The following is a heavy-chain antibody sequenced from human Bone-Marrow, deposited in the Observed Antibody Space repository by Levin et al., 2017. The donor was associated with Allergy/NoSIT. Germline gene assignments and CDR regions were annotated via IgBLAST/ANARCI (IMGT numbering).Heavy chain of an antibody. D-gene: IGHD1-7*01. CDR3: AREDNWNYDD. Sequence: GGSLRLSCAASGFTFSRYAMAWVRQAPGQGLEWVSGMSSSGGTTVYADSVKGRFTISRDNSKNIMFLQMNSLRVDDMALYYCAREDNWNYDDWGQGTLVTVSS. CDR1: GFTFSRYA. CDR2: MSSSGGTT. V-gene: IGHV3-23*01. J-gene: IGHJ4*02.